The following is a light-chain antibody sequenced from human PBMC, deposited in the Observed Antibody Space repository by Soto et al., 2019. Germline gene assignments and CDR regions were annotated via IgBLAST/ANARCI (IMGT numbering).Light chain of an antibody. CDR1: QGIIDY. CDR3: QKYNSAPQT. Sequence: DIQMTQSPSSLSASVGDRVTITCRASQGIIDYLAWYQQKPGKAPKLLIYAASTLQSGVPSRFSGSVSGTDFTLTISSLQPEDVGTYYCQKYNSAPQTFGQGTNVEI. J-gene: IGKJ1*01. V-gene: IGKV1-27*01. CDR2: AAS.